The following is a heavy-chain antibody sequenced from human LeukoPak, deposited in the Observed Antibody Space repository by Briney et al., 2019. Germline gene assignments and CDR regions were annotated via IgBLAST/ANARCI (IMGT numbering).Heavy chain of an antibody. D-gene: IGHD6-19*01. Sequence: PGGSLRLSCAASGFTFSRYWMLWVRQAPGKGLESVSRINTDGTVTTYAVSVKGRFTVSRDNADNTMFLQMNSGRDEDTAVYYCATKQWLAPPPDSWGQGTPVTVSS. CDR1: GFTFSRYW. CDR2: INTDGTVT. CDR3: ATKQWLAPPPDS. V-gene: IGHV3-74*01. J-gene: IGHJ4*02.